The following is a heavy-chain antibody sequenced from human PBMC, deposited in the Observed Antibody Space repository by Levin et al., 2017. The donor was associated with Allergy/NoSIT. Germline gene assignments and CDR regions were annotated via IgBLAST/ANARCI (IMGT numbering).Heavy chain of an antibody. J-gene: IGHJ4*02. Sequence: SETLSLTCTVSGGSISTSSYYWGWLRQPPGKGLEWIGSIYYSGITYYNPSLKSRVTISVDTSKNQFSLKLNSVTAADTAVYYWARVPSPYYYESSGYCHIVDYWGQGTLVTVSS. CDR1: GGSISTSSYY. CDR3: ARVPSPYYYESSGYCHIVDY. CDR2: IYYSGIT. V-gene: IGHV4-39*07. D-gene: IGHD3-22*01.